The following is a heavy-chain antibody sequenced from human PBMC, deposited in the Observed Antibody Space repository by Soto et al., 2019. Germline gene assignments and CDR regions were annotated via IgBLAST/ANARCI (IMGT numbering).Heavy chain of an antibody. Sequence: QVQLVQSGAEVKKPGSSVKVSCKASGGTFSTSTFTWVRQAPGQGLEWMGRTIPLLNVADYAQDFQGRVTINAEKSTSTAYTEMTSLTSKDTAVYYCARDSPIGSTYSGYDAIDSWGQGTLVTVSS. V-gene: IGHV1-69*08. CDR2: TIPLLNVA. CDR3: ARDSPIGSTYSGYDAIDS. D-gene: IGHD5-12*01. CDR1: GGTFSTST. J-gene: IGHJ4*02.